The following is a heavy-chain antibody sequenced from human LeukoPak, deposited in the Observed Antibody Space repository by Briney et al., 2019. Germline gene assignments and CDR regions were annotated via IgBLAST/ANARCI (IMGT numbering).Heavy chain of an antibody. J-gene: IGHJ6*03. CDR1: GGSISSYY. CDR3: ARGGSYYDFWSGYYDYYYYMDV. CDR2: IYDSGST. Sequence: SETLSLTCSVSGGSISSYYWSRIRQPPGKGLEWIGYIYDSGSTSYNPSLQSRVTISIDTSKNQFSLRLTSVTAADTAVYYCARGGSYYDFWSGYYDYYYYMDVWGKGTTVTVSS. D-gene: IGHD3-3*01. V-gene: IGHV4-59*01.